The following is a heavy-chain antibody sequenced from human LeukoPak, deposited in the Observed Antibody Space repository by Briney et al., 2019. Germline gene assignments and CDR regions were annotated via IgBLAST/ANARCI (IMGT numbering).Heavy chain of an antibody. J-gene: IGHJ4*02. CDR3: AKDEGPRPATPFAY. Sequence: GGSLRLSCAASGFTFDDYAMHWVRQAPGKGLEWVSGISWNSGSIGYADSVKGRFTISRDNAKNSLYLQMNSLRAEDTALYYCAKDEGPRPATPFAYWGQGTLVTVSS. CDR1: GFTFDDYA. V-gene: IGHV3-9*01. CDR2: ISWNSGSI. D-gene: IGHD2-2*01.